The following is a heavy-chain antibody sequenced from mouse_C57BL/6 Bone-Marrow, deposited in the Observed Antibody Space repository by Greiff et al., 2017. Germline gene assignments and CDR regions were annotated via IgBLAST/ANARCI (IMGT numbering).Heavy chain of an antibody. J-gene: IGHJ1*03. D-gene: IGHD2-2*01. Sequence: QVQLQQSGAELVRPGTSVKMSCKASGYTFTNYWIGWAKQRPGHGLEWIGDIYPGGGYTNYNEKFKGKATLTADKSSSTAYMQFSSLTSEDSAIYYCARSLSYYGYDGDWYFDVWGTGTTVTVSS. CDR2: IYPGGGYT. CDR1: GYTFTNYW. CDR3: ARSLSYYGYDGDWYFDV. V-gene: IGHV1-63*01.